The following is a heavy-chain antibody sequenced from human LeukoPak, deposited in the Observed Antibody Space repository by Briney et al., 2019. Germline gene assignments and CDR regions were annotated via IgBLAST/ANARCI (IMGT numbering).Heavy chain of an antibody. Sequence: SETLSLTCTVSGGSISSSSYYWGWIRQPPGKGLEWIGSIYYSGSTYYNPSLKSRGTISVDTSKSQFSLKLSSVTAADTAVYYCAREDRYSYGYFYYWGQGTLVTVSS. V-gene: IGHV4-39*07. CDR1: GGSISSSSYY. J-gene: IGHJ4*02. CDR2: IYYSGST. D-gene: IGHD5-18*01. CDR3: AREDRYSYGYFYY.